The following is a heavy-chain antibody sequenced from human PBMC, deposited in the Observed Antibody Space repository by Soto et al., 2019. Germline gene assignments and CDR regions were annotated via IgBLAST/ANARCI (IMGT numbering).Heavy chain of an antibody. CDR2: INSDGSTT. V-gene: IGHV3-74*01. Sequence: GGSLRLSCAASGFTFSSYWMHWVRQAPGKGLVWVSRINSDGSTTTYADSVKGRFTISRDDAKNTLYLQMNSLRAEDAAVYYCARSLNSGSTFDPWGQGTLVTVSS. CDR3: ARSLNSGSTFDP. J-gene: IGHJ5*02. D-gene: IGHD6-6*01. CDR1: GFTFSSYW.